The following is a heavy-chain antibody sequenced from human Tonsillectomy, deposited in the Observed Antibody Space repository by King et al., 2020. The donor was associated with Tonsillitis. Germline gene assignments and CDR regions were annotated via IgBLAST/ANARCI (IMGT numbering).Heavy chain of an antibody. Sequence: VQLVESGAEVKKPGSSVKVSCKASGGIFSSFISWVRQAPGQGLEWMGGTIPMFATNYALKFQGRVTITADESTSTAYMELSSLSSEDTAVYYCASPREQLVRDYYYYAMDVWGQGTTVTVSS. D-gene: IGHD6-13*01. CDR2: TIPMFAT. CDR3: ASPREQLVRDYYYYAMDV. J-gene: IGHJ6*02. V-gene: IGHV1-69*01. CDR1: GGIFSSF.